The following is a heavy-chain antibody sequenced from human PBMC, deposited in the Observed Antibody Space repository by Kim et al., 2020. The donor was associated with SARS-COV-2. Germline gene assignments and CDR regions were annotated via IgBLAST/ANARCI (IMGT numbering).Heavy chain of an antibody. D-gene: IGHD3-22*01. V-gene: IGHV4-39*07. Sequence: NRVTISVDTSKNQFSLKLSSVTAADTAVYYCARVLYYYDSSGYPRSAFDIWGQGTMVTVSS. J-gene: IGHJ3*02. CDR3: ARVLYYYDSSGYPRSAFDI.